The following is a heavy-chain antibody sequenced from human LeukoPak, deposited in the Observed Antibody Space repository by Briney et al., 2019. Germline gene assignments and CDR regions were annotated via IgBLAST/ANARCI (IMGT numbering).Heavy chain of an antibody. J-gene: IGHJ5*02. CDR2: INPNSGGT. D-gene: IGHD3-22*01. V-gene: IGHV1-2*02. CDR3: ARAGYYDSSGYYNPGNWFDP. Sequence: GASVKVSCKASGYTFTGYYMHWVRQAPGQGLEWMGWINPNSGGTNYAQKFQGRVTMTRDTSISTAYMELSRLRSDDTAVYYCARAGYYDSSGYYNPGNWFDPWGRGTLVTVSS. CDR1: GYTFTGYY.